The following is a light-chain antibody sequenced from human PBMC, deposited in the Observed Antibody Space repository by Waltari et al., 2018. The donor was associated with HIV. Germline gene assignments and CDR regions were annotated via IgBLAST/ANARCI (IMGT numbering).Light chain of an antibody. Sequence: QPALTQPAPVSASPGLSLTLSSTGPRTTVGGYTYASWYQQHPGTAPKLMIYYVSKRPSGVSNRFSGSKSGNTASLTISGLQAEDEADYYCCSYAGSSTWVFGGGTKLTVL. J-gene: IGLJ3*02. CDR1: RTTVGGYTY. CDR3: CSYAGSSTWV. CDR2: YVS. V-gene: IGLV2-23*02.